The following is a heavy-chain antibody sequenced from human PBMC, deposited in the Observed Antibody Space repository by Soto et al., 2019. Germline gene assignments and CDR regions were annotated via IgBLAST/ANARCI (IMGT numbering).Heavy chain of an antibody. CDR1: GFTFSSYG. J-gene: IGHJ4*01. V-gene: IGHV3-30*03. D-gene: IGHD4-17*01. Sequence: SGGSLRLSCAASGFTFSSYGMHWVRQAPGKGLEWVAVILYDGSEKWFADSVRGRFTISRDNSKNTVYLQMYSLRGDDTAVYYCATGHDSGDLLFDHWGHGTLVTVSS. CDR3: ATGHDSGDLLFDH. CDR2: ILYDGSEK.